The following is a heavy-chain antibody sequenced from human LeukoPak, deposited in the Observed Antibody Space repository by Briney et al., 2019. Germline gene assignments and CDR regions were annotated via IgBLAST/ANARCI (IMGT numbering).Heavy chain of an antibody. D-gene: IGHD3-10*01. Sequence: GESLKISCKGSGYSFTSYRISWVRQMPGKGLEWMGRIDPSDSYTNYSPSFQGHVTISADKSISTAYLQWSSLKASDTAMYYCARHGRWFGELYPFDYWGQGTLVTVSS. CDR2: IDPSDSYT. CDR1: GYSFTSYR. V-gene: IGHV5-10-1*01. J-gene: IGHJ4*02. CDR3: ARHGRWFGELYPFDY.